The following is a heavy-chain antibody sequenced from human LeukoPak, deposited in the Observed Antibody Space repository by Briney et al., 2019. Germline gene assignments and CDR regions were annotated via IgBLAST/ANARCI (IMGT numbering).Heavy chain of an antibody. V-gene: IGHV4-59*08. J-gene: IGHJ4*02. CDR1: GGSITSNY. D-gene: IGHD6-19*01. CDR2: IYYTGAT. Sequence: SETLSLTCTVSGGSITSNYWTWIRQPPGQGLECIGYIYYTGATNNNPPLKSRVTISVDTSKNQVSLRLSSVTAADTAVYFCAKYGNSGWVIDYWGQGTLVTVSS. CDR3: AKYGNSGWVIDY.